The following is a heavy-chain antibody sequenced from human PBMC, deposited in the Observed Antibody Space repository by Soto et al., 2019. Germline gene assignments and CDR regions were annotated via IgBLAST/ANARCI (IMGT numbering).Heavy chain of an antibody. V-gene: IGHV1-69*01. D-gene: IGHD3-3*01. CDR1: GGTFSSYA. J-gene: IGHJ6*02. CDR3: AVGPPVRFLEWLQYYYYYGMDV. Sequence: QVQLVQSGAEVKKPGSSVKVSYKASGGTFSSYAISWVRQAPGQGLEWMGGIIPIFGTANYAQKFQGRVTITADESTSTAYMELSSLRSEDTAVYYCAVGPPVRFLEWLQYYYYYGMDVWGQGTTVTVSS. CDR2: IIPIFGTA.